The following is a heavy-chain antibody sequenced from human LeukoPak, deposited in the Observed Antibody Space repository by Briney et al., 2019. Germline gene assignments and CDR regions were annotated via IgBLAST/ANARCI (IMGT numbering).Heavy chain of an antibody. Sequence: PGGSLRLSCAASGFTFSSYGMHWVRQAPGKGLEWVAVIWYDGSNKYYADSVKGRFTISRDNSRNTRYLQMNSLRAEDTAVYYCARGFAFWSGYDFDYYYGMDVWGQGTTVTISS. CDR3: ARGFAFWSGYDFDYYYGMDV. CDR1: GFTFSSYG. D-gene: IGHD3-3*01. V-gene: IGHV3-33*01. J-gene: IGHJ6*02. CDR2: IWYDGSNK.